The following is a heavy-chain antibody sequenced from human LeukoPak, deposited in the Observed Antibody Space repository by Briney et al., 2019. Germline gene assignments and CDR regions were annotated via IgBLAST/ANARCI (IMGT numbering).Heavy chain of an antibody. Sequence: PSETLSLTCTVSGGSISSGGYYWSWIRQHPGKGLEWIGYIYYSGSTYHNPSLKSRVTISVDTSKNQFSLKLSSVTAADTAVYYCASGGGLRSPLAYWGQGTLVTVSS. D-gene: IGHD3-16*01. CDR2: IYYSGST. J-gene: IGHJ4*02. CDR1: GGSISSGGYY. V-gene: IGHV4-31*03. CDR3: ASGGGLRSPLAY.